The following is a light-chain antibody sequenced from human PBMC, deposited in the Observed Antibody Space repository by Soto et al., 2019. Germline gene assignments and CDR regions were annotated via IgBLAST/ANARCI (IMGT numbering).Light chain of an antibody. Sequence: QSALTQPASVSGSPGQSITISCTGTSSDVGSYNLVSWYQQHPGKAPKLMIYEGSKRPSGVSNRFSGSKSGNTASLIISGLQAEDEADYYCCSYAGSSTYVLFGGGTKVTVL. CDR2: EGS. V-gene: IGLV2-23*01. CDR3: CSYAGSSTYVL. J-gene: IGLJ2*01. CDR1: SSDVGSYNL.